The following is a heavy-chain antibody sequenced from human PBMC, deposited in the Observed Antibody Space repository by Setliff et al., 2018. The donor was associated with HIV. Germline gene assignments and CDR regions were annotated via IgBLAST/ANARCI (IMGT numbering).Heavy chain of an antibody. Sequence: PGGSLRLSCVASGFSFASSWMSWVRQAPGKGLEWVANIRQDGNVFYYVDSVNGRFTISRDNAKNSLYLQMNRLRAEDTAVYYCAKGIQLWPFDYWGQGTLVTVSS. CDR3: AKGIQLWPFDY. V-gene: IGHV3-7*01. CDR1: GFSFASSW. D-gene: IGHD5-18*01. J-gene: IGHJ4*02. CDR2: IRQDGNVF.